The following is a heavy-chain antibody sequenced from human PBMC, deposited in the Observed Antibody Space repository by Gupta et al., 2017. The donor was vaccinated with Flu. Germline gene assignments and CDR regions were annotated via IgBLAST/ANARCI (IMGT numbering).Heavy chain of an antibody. J-gene: IGHJ4*02. Sequence: QVQLQQWGAGLLKPSETLSLTCAVYGGSFSGYYWSWIRQPPGKGLEWIGEINHSGSTNYNPSLKSRVTISVDTSKNQFSLKLSSVTAADTAVYYCARSSGWYSGTGYWGQGTLVTVSS. V-gene: IGHV4-34*01. D-gene: IGHD6-19*01. CDR2: INHSGST. CDR3: ARSSGWYSGTGY. CDR1: GGSFSGYY.